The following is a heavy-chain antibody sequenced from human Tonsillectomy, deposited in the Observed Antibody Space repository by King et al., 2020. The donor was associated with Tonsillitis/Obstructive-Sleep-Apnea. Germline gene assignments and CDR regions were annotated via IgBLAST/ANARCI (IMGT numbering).Heavy chain of an antibody. Sequence: VQLQQWGAGLLKPSETLSLTCVVSGGSFSGYYWSWIRQPPGKGLEWIGEVNHIGGTNYNPSLKSQVTISVDTSKNQVSLEVNSVTAADTAVYYCARGKTKLDVWGKGTTVTVSS. D-gene: IGHD2-8*01. CDR3: ARGKTKLDV. CDR2: VNHIGGT. J-gene: IGHJ6*03. V-gene: IGHV4-34*01. CDR1: GGSFSGYY.